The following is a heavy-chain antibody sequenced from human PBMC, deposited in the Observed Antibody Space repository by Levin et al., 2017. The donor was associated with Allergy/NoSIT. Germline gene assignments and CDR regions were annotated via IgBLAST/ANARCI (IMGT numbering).Heavy chain of an antibody. CDR1: GASISRGFYY. CDR3: ARDLAGFSGYKPYCYTDV. V-gene: IGHV4-61*02. D-gene: IGHD5-12*01. Sequence: SETLSLTCSVSGASISRGFYYWSWIRQPAGEGLEWIGRIYVTGSTTYSPSLKSRVTISLDRAKDQVSLKTNSVTAADTAVYYCARDLAGFSGYKPYCYTDVWGKGTTVTVSS. J-gene: IGHJ6*03. CDR2: IYVTGST.